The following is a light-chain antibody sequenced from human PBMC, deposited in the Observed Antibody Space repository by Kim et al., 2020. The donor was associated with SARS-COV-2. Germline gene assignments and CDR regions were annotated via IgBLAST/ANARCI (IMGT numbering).Light chain of an antibody. Sequence: VSPGQTASITCSGDKLGEKYASWYRQKPGQYPVLVIYQDNKRPSEIPERFSGSNSGNTATLTISETQPMDEADYYCQAWDTSAVVFAGGTQLTVL. CDR2: QDN. V-gene: IGLV3-1*01. CDR3: QAWDTSAVV. CDR1: KLGEKY. J-gene: IGLJ2*01.